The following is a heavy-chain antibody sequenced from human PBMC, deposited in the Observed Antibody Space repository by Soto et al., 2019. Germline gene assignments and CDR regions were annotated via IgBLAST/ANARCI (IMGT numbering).Heavy chain of an antibody. Sequence: QVQLQESGPGLVKPSETLSLTCTVSGGSISSYYWSWIRQPPGKGLEWIGYIYYSGSTNYNPSLKSRVTISVDTSKNQCSLKLSSVTAADTAVYYCAGTVDIVATTRPFAYWGQGTLVTVSS. CDR3: AGTVDIVATTRPFAY. J-gene: IGHJ4*02. V-gene: IGHV4-59*08. CDR1: GGSISSYY. CDR2: IYYSGST. D-gene: IGHD5-12*01.